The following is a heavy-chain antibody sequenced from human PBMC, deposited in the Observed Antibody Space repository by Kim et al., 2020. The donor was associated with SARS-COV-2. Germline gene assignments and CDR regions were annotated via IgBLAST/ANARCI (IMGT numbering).Heavy chain of an antibody. CDR2: IYSGGSNT. D-gene: IGHD6-19*01. CDR1: GFSFSSYA. CDR3: GSHGGGGWCRPAS. V-gene: IGHV3-23*03. Sequence: GGSLRLSCAASGFSFSSYAMSWVRQAPGKGLEWVSDIYSGGSNTYYADSVKGRFTISRDDSRNTLYLQMDSLRAEDTALYYCGSHGGGGWCRPASWGQGSLVTVSS. J-gene: IGHJ5*02.